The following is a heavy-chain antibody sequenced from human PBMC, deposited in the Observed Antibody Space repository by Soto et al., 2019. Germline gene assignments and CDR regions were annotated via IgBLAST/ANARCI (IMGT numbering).Heavy chain of an antibody. D-gene: IGHD2-21*02. J-gene: IGHJ6*02. CDR2: INPSGGST. Sequence: ASVKVSCKASGYTFTSYYMHWVRQAPGQGLEWMGIINPSGGSTSYAQKFQGRVTMTRDTSTSTVYMELSSLRSEDTAVYYCATQFHHCGGDCYRGPYFGMDVWGQGTTVTVSS. CDR1: GYTFTSYY. CDR3: ATQFHHCGGDCYRGPYFGMDV. V-gene: IGHV1-46*01.